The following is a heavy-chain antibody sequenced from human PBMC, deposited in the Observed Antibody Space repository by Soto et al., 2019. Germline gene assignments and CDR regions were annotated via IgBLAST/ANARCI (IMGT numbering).Heavy chain of an antibody. CDR1: GGSISSYY. D-gene: IGHD3-22*01. V-gene: IGHV4-59*01. CDR3: ARDIDRPYYYDSSGYYEVGAFDI. CDR2: IYYSGST. J-gene: IGHJ3*02. Sequence: SETLSLTCTVSGGSISSYYWSWIRQPPGKGLEWIGYIYYSGSTNYNPSLKSRVTISVDTSKNQFSLKLSSVTAADTAVYYCARDIDRPYYYDSSGYYEVGAFDIWGQGTMVTV.